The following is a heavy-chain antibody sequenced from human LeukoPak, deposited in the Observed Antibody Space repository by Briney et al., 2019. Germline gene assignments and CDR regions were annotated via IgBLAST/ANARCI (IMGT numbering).Heavy chain of an antibody. Sequence: GASVKVSCKASGYTFTSYYMHWVRQAPGQGLEWMGIINPSGGSTSYAQKFQGRVTMTRDTSTSTVYMELSSLRSEDTAVYYCARDSRYSYGLLYYMDVWGKGTTVTVSS. CDR1: GYTFTSYY. V-gene: IGHV1-46*01. CDR2: INPSGGST. D-gene: IGHD5-18*01. J-gene: IGHJ6*03. CDR3: ARDSRYSYGLLYYMDV.